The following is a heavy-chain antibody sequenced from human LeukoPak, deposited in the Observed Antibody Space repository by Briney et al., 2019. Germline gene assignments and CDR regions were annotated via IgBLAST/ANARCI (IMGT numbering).Heavy chain of an antibody. V-gene: IGHV4-39*02. CDR3: ASRPPDYGDLFAY. Sequence: PLVTLSLTCTLSGVSLSRRNYYWGCIRQPPGNGLEWSGTIYYSGSTYYNPSLKGPATISVDTSKNHFSLRLSLVTAADTAVYYCASRPPDYGDLFAYWGQGTRVTVSS. CDR2: IYYSGST. D-gene: IGHD4-17*01. J-gene: IGHJ4*02. CDR1: GVSLSRRNYY.